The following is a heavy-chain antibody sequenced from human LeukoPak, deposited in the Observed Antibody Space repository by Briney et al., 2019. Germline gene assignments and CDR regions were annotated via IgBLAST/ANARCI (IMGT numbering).Heavy chain of an antibody. V-gene: IGHV3-53*01. J-gene: IGHJ4*02. Sequence: GGSLRLSCAASGFTVSSYYMSWVRQAPGKGLEWVSVIYSGGSTYYADSVKGRFTISRDNSKNTLYLQMNSLRAADTAVYYCARGGYYDSSGYYYYWGQGTLVTVSS. CDR3: ARGGYYDSSGYYYY. D-gene: IGHD3-22*01. CDR1: GFTVSSYY. CDR2: IYSGGST.